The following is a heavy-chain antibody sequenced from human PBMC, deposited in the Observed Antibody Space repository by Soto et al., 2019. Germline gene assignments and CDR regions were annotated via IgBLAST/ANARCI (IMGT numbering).Heavy chain of an antibody. CDR3: ASLGYCSTNSCYHDY. Sequence: SETLSLTCAVYGGSLSGYYWSWIRQPPGKGLEWIGEINHGGSTNYNPSLKSRVTISVDTSKNQFSLKLSSVTAADTALYFCASLGYCSTNSCYHDYWGRGTLVTVSS. D-gene: IGHD2-2*01. V-gene: IGHV4-34*01. CDR2: INHGGST. CDR1: GGSLSGYY. J-gene: IGHJ4*02.